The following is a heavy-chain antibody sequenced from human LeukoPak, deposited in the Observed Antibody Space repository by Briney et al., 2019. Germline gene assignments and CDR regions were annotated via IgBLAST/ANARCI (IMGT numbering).Heavy chain of an antibody. Sequence: GGSLRLSCAASGFTLSSYAMSWVRQAPGKGLEWVSGISFTGATTYYADSVEGRFTISRDNSQDTMFLQMKSLRVDDTAAYYCAKGVGTTWDGFDVWGQGTVVIVSS. V-gene: IGHV3-23*01. CDR1: GFTLSSYA. J-gene: IGHJ3*01. CDR3: AKGVGTTWDGFDV. CDR2: ISFTGATT. D-gene: IGHD1-14*01.